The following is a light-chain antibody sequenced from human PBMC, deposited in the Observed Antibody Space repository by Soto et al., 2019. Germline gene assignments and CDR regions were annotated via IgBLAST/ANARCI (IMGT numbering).Light chain of an antibody. Sequence: EIVLTQSPGTLSLSPGERATLSCRASQSVSSSYLAWYQQKPGQAPRLLIYGASSRATGIPDRFSGSGSGTDFTLTISRLEPEDXAVYYCQQYGSSPTFGGGTKVEIK. V-gene: IGKV3-20*01. J-gene: IGKJ4*01. CDR3: QQYGSSPT. CDR2: GAS. CDR1: QSVSSSY.